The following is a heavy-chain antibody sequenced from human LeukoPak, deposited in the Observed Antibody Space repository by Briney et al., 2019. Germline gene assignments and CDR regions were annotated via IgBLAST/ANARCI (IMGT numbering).Heavy chain of an antibody. CDR3: AKGAYSGYDFWYYYYYMDV. Sequence: GGSLRLSCAASGFTFSSYSMNWVRQAPGKGLEWVSSISSSSSYIYYADSVKGRFTISRDNSKNTLYLQMNSLRAEDTAVYYCAKGAYSGYDFWYYYYYMDVWGKGTTVTVSS. D-gene: IGHD5-12*01. CDR1: GFTFSSYS. CDR2: ISSSSSYI. V-gene: IGHV3-21*01. J-gene: IGHJ6*03.